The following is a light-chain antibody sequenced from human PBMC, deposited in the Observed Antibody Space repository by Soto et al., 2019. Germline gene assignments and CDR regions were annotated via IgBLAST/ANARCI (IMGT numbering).Light chain of an antibody. Sequence: QSALTQPASVSGSPGQSITLSCTGTSNDFGTYNLVSWYQQYPGKAPKLMIYEGDKRPSGVSDRFSGSKSGNTASLTISGLQAEDEADYYCCSYAGSTTDVVFGGGTKLTVL. CDR1: SNDFGTYNL. CDR3: CSYAGSTTDVV. J-gene: IGLJ2*01. CDR2: EGD. V-gene: IGLV2-23*01.